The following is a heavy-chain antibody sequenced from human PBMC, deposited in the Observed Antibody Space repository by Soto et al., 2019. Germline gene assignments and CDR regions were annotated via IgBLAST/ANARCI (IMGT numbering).Heavy chain of an antibody. Sequence: QITLKESGPTLVKPTQTLTLTCTFSGFSLNTRGVGVGWIRQPPGKALEWLALISWDSEKRYRPSLKSRLTITKDTSENQVVLTMTNMDPVDTATYYYAHRRGDMLTGHDYFDYWGQGTLVTVSS. CDR2: ISWDSEK. D-gene: IGHD3-9*01. J-gene: IGHJ4*02. CDR3: AHRRGDMLTGHDYFDY. CDR1: GFSLNTRGVG. V-gene: IGHV2-5*02.